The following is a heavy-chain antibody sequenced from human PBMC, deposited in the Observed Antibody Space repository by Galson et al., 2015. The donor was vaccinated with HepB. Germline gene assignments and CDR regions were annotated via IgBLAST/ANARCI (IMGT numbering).Heavy chain of an antibody. CDR3: ARALRWLQLDFGY. CDR2: ISYDGINK. J-gene: IGHJ4*02. V-gene: IGHV3-30-3*01. D-gene: IGHD5-24*01. Sequence: SLRLSCAASGFTFSLYAMHWVRQAPGKGLEWVALISYDGINKYYADSVKGRFTISRDNSKNTLYLQMNSLRADDTAVYYCARALRWLQLDFGYWGQGTLVTVSS. CDR1: GFTFSLYA.